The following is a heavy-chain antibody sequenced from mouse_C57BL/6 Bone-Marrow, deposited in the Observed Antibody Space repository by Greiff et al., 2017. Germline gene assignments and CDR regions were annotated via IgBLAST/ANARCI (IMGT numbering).Heavy chain of an antibody. CDR1: GYTFTSYG. J-gene: IGHJ1*03. Sequence: QVQLQQSGAELARPGASVKLSCKASGYTFTSYGISWVKQRTGQGLEWIGEIYPRSGNTYYNEKFKGKATLTADKSSSTAYMELRRLTSEDSAVYFCARLYYYVRDWYFDVWGTGTTVTVSS. D-gene: IGHD1-1*01. CDR2: IYPRSGNT. V-gene: IGHV1-81*01. CDR3: ARLYYYVRDWYFDV.